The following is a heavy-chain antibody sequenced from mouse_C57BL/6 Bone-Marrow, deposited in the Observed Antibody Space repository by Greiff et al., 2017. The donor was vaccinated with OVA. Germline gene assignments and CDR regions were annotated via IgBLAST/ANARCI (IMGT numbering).Heavy chain of an antibody. Sequence: EVQLVESGGGLVQSGRSLRLSCATSGFTFSDFYMEWVRQAPGKGLEWIAASRNKANDYTTEYSASVKGRFIVSRDTSQSILYLQMNALRAEDTAIYYCARDGGDLSYFDYWGQGTTLTVSS. D-gene: IGHD2-13*01. J-gene: IGHJ2*01. CDR1: GFTFSDFY. CDR2: SRNKANDYTT. V-gene: IGHV7-1*01. CDR3: ARDGGDLSYFDY.